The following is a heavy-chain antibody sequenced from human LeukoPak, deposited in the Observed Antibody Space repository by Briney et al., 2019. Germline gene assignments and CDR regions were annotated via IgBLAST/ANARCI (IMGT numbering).Heavy chain of an antibody. CDR3: ARAWDTAMVRYFDY. D-gene: IGHD5-18*01. J-gene: IGHJ4*02. CDR2: ISSSSSTI. CDR1: GFTFGSYS. Sequence: PGGSLRLSCAASGFTFGSYSMNWVRQAPGKGLEWVSYISSSSSTIYYADSVKGRFTISRDNAKNSLYLQMNSLRDEDTAVYYCARAWDTAMVRYFDYWGQGTLVTVSS. V-gene: IGHV3-48*02.